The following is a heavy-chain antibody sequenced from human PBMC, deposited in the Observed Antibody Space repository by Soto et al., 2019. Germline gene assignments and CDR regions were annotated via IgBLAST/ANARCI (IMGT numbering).Heavy chain of an antibody. CDR2: IDSSGTT. CDR3: ASLGRNYYNGMDV. Sequence: QVQLQESGPGLVKPSETLSLTCTVSGASIRTYFWTWIRQSAGEGLEWLGRIDSSGTTTSNPSLKSRLTMSLDTSTNQFSLPLTSVPAADTAVYFCASLGRNYYNGMDVWGQGTTVIVSS. J-gene: IGHJ6*02. V-gene: IGHV4-4*07. CDR1: GASIRTYF.